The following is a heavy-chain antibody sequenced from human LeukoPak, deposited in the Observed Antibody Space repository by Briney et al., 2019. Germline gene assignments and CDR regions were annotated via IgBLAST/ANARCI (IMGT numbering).Heavy chain of an antibody. V-gene: IGHV4-34*01. Sequence: KPSETLSLTCGVFGGSFSDYYWSWIRQFPGQGLEWIGEINDSGRSNCNPSLKSRVTISVDTSKNQFSLKLTSVTAADTAVYYCARLHSTYLDYWGQGTLVTVSS. D-gene: IGHD6-13*01. CDR3: ARLHSTYLDY. CDR2: INDSGRS. CDR1: GGSFSDYY. J-gene: IGHJ4*02.